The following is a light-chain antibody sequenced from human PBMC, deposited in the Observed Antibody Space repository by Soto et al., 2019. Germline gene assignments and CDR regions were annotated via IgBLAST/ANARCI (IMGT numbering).Light chain of an antibody. CDR3: SSYTSSSLYV. J-gene: IGLJ1*01. Sequence: QSVLSHPASVSGSPGHSITISCTGTSSDVGGYNYVSWYQQHPGKAPKLMIYEVSNRPSGVSNRFSGSKSGNTASLTISGLQAEEEADHYCSSYTSSSLYVFGTGTKVTVL. CDR2: EVS. V-gene: IGLV2-14*01. CDR1: SSDVGGYNY.